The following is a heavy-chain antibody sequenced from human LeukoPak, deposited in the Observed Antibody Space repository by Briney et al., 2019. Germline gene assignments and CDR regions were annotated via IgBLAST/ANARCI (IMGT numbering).Heavy chain of an antibody. CDR1: GGSISSSNW. CDR3: AHQIVVVPAAMQAPYYYYYGMDV. J-gene: IGHJ6*02. Sequence: PSGTLSLTCAVSGGSISSSNWWSWVRQPPGKGLEWIGEIYHSGSTNYNPSLKSRVTISVDKSKNQFSLKRSSVTAADTAVYYCAHQIVVVPAAMQAPYYYYYGMDVWGQGTTVTVSS. CDR2: IYHSGST. V-gene: IGHV4-4*02. D-gene: IGHD2-2*01.